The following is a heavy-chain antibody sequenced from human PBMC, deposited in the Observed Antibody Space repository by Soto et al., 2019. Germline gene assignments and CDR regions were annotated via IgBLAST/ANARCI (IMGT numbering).Heavy chain of an antibody. Sequence: PSETLSLTCTVSGVSIRSSSYYWGWIRQPPGKGLEWIGSIYYSGSTYYNPSLKSRVTISVDTSKNQFSLKLSSVTAADTAVYYCARQYYYDSSGYPWGQGTLVTVSS. CDR2: IYYSGST. CDR1: GVSIRSSSYY. D-gene: IGHD3-22*01. V-gene: IGHV4-39*01. CDR3: ARQYYYDSSGYP. J-gene: IGHJ4*02.